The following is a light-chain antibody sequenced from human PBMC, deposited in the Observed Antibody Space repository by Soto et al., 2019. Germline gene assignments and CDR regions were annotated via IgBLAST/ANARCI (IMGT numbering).Light chain of an antibody. Sequence: DIQMTQSPSSLSASVGDRVTITCRASQGISNDLGWYQQKPGKAPKRLIYAASSLQSGVPSRVSGSGSGTEFTLTINSLQPEDFATYYCLQHNSYPRTFGQGTKVEIK. CDR2: AAS. CDR1: QGISND. J-gene: IGKJ1*01. CDR3: LQHNSYPRT. V-gene: IGKV1-17*01.